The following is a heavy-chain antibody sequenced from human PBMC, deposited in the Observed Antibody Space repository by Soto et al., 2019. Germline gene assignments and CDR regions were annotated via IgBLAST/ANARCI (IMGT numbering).Heavy chain of an antibody. Sequence: GGSLRLSCAAAGFTFSSYSMNWVRQAPGKGLEWVSYISSNSSTRYDAGSVKGRFTISRDNAKNSLYLQMNSLRDEDTALYYCARDRKGLGDYGENYHYYYGMDVWGQGT. CDR1: GFTFSSYS. J-gene: IGHJ6*02. CDR3: ARDRKGLGDYGENYHYYYGMDV. D-gene: IGHD4-17*01. CDR2: ISSNSSTR. V-gene: IGHV3-48*02.